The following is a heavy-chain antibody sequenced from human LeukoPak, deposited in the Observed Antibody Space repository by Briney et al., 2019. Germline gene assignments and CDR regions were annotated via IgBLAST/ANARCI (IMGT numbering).Heavy chain of an antibody. D-gene: IGHD3-16*02. J-gene: IGHJ6*02. V-gene: IGHV4-61*01. CDR3: ARDHPYVWGSYRNYYYYYYGMDV. CDR2: IYYSGST. CDR1: GGSVSSGSYY. Sequence: SETLSLTCTVSGGSVSSGSYYWSWIRQPPGKGLEWIGYIYYSGSTNYNPSLKSRVTISVDTSKNQFSLKLSSVTAADTAVYYCARDHPYVWGSYRNYYYYYYGMDVWGQGTTVTVSS.